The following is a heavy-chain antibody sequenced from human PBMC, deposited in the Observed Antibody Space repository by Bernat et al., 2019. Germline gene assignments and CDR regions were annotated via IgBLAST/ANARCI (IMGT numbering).Heavy chain of an antibody. D-gene: IGHD2-2*01. CDR1: GFTFSNAW. V-gene: IGHV3-15*01. J-gene: IGHJ3*02. CDR3: TTAFADIVLVPAAKTDAFDI. CDR2: IKSKTDGGTT. Sequence: EVQLVESGGGLVKPGGSLRLSCAASGFTFSNAWMSWVRQAPGKGLEWVGRIKSKTDGGTTDYAAPVKGRFTISRDDSKNTLYLQMNSLKTEDTAVYYCTTAFADIVLVPAAKTDAFDIWGQGTMVTVSS.